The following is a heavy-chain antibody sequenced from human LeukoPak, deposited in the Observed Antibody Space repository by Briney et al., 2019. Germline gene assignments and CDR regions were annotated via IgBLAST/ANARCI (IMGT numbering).Heavy chain of an antibody. Sequence: SETLSLTCTVSGGSISSYYWSWIRQPPGKGLEWIGYIYYSGSTNYNPSVKSRVAMSVDTSKKQFSLKLNSVTAADTAVYYCTTYRQQLAFDTWGQGTLVTVSS. CDR1: GGSISSYY. D-gene: IGHD6-13*01. CDR3: TTYRQQLAFDT. V-gene: IGHV4-59*12. J-gene: IGHJ4*02. CDR2: IYYSGST.